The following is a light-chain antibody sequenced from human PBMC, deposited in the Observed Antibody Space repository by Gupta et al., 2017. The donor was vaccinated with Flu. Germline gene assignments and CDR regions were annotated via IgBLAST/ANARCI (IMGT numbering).Light chain of an antibody. CDR1: QSVSSY. Sequence: EIVLTQSPATLSLSPGEGATLSCRASQSVSSYLAWYQQKPGQAPRLLIYDASNRATGIPARFSGSGSGTDFTLTISSLEPEDVALYYCQQRGNWPYTLGQGTKLEIK. J-gene: IGKJ2*01. CDR3: QQRGNWPYT. CDR2: DAS. V-gene: IGKV3-11*01.